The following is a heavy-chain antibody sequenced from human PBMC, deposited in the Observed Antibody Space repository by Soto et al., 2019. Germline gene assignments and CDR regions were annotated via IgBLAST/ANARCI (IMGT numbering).Heavy chain of an antibody. CDR1: GFTFSSYS. Sequence: PGGSLRLSCAASGFTFSSYSMNWVRQAPGKGLEWVSSISSSSYIYYADSVKGRFTISRDNAKNSLYLQMNSLRAEDTAVYYCARDATGTTNDYWGQGTLVTVSS. D-gene: IGHD1-7*01. CDR3: ARDATGTTNDY. CDR2: ISSSSYI. V-gene: IGHV3-21*01. J-gene: IGHJ4*02.